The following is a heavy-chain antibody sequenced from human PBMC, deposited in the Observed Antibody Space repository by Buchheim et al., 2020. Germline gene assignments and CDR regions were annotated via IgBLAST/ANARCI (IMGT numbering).Heavy chain of an antibody. J-gene: IGHJ5*02. D-gene: IGHD1-26*01. CDR2: INHSGST. Sequence: QVQLQQWGAGLLKPSETLSLTCAVYGGSFSGYYWSWIRQPPGKGLEWIGEINHSGSTNYNPSLKSRVTISVDTSKNQLSLKLSSVTAADTAVYYCASLWVSRDWFDPWGQGTL. CDR3: ASLWVSRDWFDP. CDR1: GGSFSGYY. V-gene: IGHV4-34*01.